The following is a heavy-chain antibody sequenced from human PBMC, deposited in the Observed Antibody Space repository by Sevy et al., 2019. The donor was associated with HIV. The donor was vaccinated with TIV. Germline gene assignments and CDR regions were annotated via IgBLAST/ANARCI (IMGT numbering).Heavy chain of an antibody. J-gene: IGHJ4*02. D-gene: IGHD6-19*01. CDR1: GGIFKTYG. CDR2: IIPILGTT. V-gene: IGHV1-69*13. CDR3: ARGGGNGWYCFDY. Sequence: ASVKVSCKASGGIFKTYGFSWVRQAPGQGPEWVGGIIPILGTTNYAQTFQDRVTISADEYTKTVHMELRNLRSEDTGVYYCARGGGNGWYCFDYWGQETLVTVSS.